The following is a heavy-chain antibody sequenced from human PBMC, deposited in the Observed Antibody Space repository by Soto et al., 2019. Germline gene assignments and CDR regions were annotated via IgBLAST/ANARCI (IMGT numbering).Heavy chain of an antibody. J-gene: IGHJ4*02. D-gene: IGHD2-21*01. CDR1: GGSISSYY. CDR2: NYYSGST. CDR3: ARRRRLPGGEPGVFDY. Sequence: QVQLQESGPGLVKPSETLSLTCTVSGGSISSYYWSWIRQPPGKGLEWIGYNYYSGSTNYNPSLSSRVTISVDTSKTLFSLKLSSVTAADTAVYYCARRRRLPGGEPGVFDYWGQGTLVTVSS. V-gene: IGHV4-59*01.